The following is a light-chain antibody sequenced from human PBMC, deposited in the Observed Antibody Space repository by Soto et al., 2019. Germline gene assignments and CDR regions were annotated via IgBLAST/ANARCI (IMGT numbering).Light chain of an antibody. V-gene: IGKV3-15*01. Sequence: EIVMTQSPATLSVSPGETVTLSCTASQSISSDLAWYQQKPGQAPRLLIHTASARALGIPARFSGSGSGTEFTLTISSLQSEDFTVYSCQQYHHWPITFGQGTRL. CDR3: QQYHHWPIT. CDR1: QSISSD. CDR2: TAS. J-gene: IGKJ5*01.